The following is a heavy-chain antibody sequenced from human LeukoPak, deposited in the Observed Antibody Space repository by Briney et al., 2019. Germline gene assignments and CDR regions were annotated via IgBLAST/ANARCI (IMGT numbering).Heavy chain of an antibody. CDR2: INPNSGGT. D-gene: IGHD5-24*01. CDR3: ARGGVRDGYNLFDY. V-gene: IGHV1-2*02. Sequence: GASVKVSCKASKYTFTGYFMHWVRQAPGQGLEWMGWINPNSGGTNYAQKFQGRVTMTRDTSISTAYMELSRLRSDDTAVYYCARGGVRDGYNLFDYWGQGTLVTVSS. J-gene: IGHJ4*02. CDR1: KYTFTGYF.